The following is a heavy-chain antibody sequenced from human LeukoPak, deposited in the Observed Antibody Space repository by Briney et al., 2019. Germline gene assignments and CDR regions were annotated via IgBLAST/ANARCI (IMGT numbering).Heavy chain of an antibody. CDR1: GFTFSDYW. J-gene: IGHJ4*02. D-gene: IGHD6-13*01. Sequence: GGSLRLSCAASGFTFSDYWMHWVRQAPGKGLVWVSRIITDGSSSAYADFVKGRFTISRDNAKNSLYLQMNSLRAEDTAMYYCARDGAAAGLYFDYWGQGTLVTVSS. V-gene: IGHV3-74*01. CDR2: IITDGSSS. CDR3: ARDGAAAGLYFDY.